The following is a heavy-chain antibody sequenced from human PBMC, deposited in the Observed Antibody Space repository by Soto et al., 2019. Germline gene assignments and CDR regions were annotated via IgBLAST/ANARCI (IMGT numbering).Heavy chain of an antibody. CDR2: IYPGDSDT. J-gene: IGHJ3*01. D-gene: IGHD3-10*01. Sequence: GESLKISCKGSGYSFAGYWIGWVRQMPGKGLDWMGVIYPGDSDTRYSPSFHGQVTISADKSISAAYLQWSSLKASDTAMYFCARLPGVRGVFDGFNVWGQGTMVTVSS. V-gene: IGHV5-51*01. CDR3: ARLPGVRGVFDGFNV. CDR1: GYSFAGYW.